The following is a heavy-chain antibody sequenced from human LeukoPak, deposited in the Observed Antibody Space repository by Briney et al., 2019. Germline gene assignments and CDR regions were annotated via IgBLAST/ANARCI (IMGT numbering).Heavy chain of an antibody. J-gene: IGHJ4*02. CDR1: GYSFTSYW. CDR3: ARSSSSWYRLDY. V-gene: IGHV5-51*01. CDR2: IYPGDSDT. D-gene: IGHD6-13*01. Sequence: GESLKISCRGSGYSFTSYWIGRVRQMPGKGLEGMGIIYPGDSDTRYSPSFQGQVTISADKSISTAYLQWSRLKAPDTAMYYCARSSSSWYRLDYWGEGTLVSVSS.